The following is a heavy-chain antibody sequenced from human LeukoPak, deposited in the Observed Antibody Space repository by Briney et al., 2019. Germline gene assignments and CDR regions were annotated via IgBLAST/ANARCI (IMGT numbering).Heavy chain of an antibody. CDR2: ISINTDT. Sequence: TGGSPTLSCAASGIAVTGNYMSWVRQPPGKGLEWVSFISINTDTFYADSVRGRFTISRDSSENTLFLQMNSLRDEDSAVYYCAIAQSWDELFDSWGQGTLVTVSS. J-gene: IGHJ4*02. D-gene: IGHD1-26*01. V-gene: IGHV3-53*01. CDR3: AIAQSWDELFDS. CDR1: GIAVTGNY.